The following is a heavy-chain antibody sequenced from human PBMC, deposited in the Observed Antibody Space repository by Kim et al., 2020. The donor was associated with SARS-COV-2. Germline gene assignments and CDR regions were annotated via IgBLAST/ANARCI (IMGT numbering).Heavy chain of an antibody. J-gene: IGHJ4*02. Sequence: SETLSLTCTVSGGSLSSGGYYWSWIRQHPGKGLEWIGYIYYSGNTYYNPSLRGRVTMSVDTSKNQFSLKLSSVTAADTAVYYCARLTYYYDTSGYYAKYYFAYWGQGTLVTVSS. CDR1: GGSLSSGGYY. D-gene: IGHD3-22*01. CDR3: ARLTYYYDTSGYYAKYYFAY. V-gene: IGHV4-31*03. CDR2: IYYSGNT.